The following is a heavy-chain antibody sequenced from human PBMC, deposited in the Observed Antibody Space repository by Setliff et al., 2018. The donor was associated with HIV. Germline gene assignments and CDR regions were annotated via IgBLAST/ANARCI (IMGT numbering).Heavy chain of an antibody. CDR1: NYTLINYG. Sequence: ASVKVSYKASNYTLINYGVSWVRQAPGQGLEWMGWIGSYSGYTIYAQKFQDRLTMTTDTSTTTASMELRSLRSDDTAVYYCVRGHCNSDKCWYTWFDPWGQGTLVTVSS. CDR3: VRGHCNSDKCWYTWFDP. V-gene: IGHV1-18*01. J-gene: IGHJ5*02. CDR2: IGSYSGYT. D-gene: IGHD2-2*01.